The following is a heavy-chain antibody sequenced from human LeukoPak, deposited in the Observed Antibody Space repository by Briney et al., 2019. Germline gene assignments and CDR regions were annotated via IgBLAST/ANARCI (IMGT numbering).Heavy chain of an antibody. D-gene: IGHD2-21*01. CDR2: IIPIFGTA. J-gene: IGHJ6*03. V-gene: IGHV1-69*05. CDR1: GGTFSSYA. CDR3: ARAYCGGDCYRPLYYYYYMDV. Sequence: ASVKASCKASGGTFSSYAISWVRQAPGQGLEWMGGIIPIFGTANYAQKFQGRVTITTDESTSTAYMELSSLRSEDTAVYYCARAYCGGDCYRPLYYYYYMDVWGKGTTVTVSS.